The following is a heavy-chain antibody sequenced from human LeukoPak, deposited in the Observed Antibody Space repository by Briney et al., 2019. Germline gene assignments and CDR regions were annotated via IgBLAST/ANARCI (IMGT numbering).Heavy chain of an antibody. V-gene: IGHV4-4*07. J-gene: IGHJ4*02. CDR2: MYTNGES. Sequence: SETLSLTCTVSGGSINSQYWSWIWQPAGKGLEWIGRMYTNGESDYNPSLKSRVTMSVDTSKKQFSLKLNSMTAADTAVYYCARGYYGGAVDSWGQGILVIVSS. CDR3: ARGYYGGAVDS. CDR1: GGSINSQY. D-gene: IGHD3-16*01.